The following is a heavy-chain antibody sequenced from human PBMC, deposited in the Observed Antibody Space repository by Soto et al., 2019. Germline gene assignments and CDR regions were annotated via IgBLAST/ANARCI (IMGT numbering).Heavy chain of an antibody. CDR1: GFTFSSYG. CDR2: IWYDGSNK. V-gene: IGHV3-33*01. CDR3: ARDNSSSWYGQTNWFDP. Sequence: QVQLVESGGGVVQPGRSLRLSCAASGFTFSSYGMHWVRQAPGKGLEWVAVIWYDGSNKYYADSVKGRFTISRDNSKNTLYLQMNSLIAEDTAVYYCARDNSSSWYGQTNWFDPWGQGTLVTVSS. D-gene: IGHD6-13*01. J-gene: IGHJ5*02.